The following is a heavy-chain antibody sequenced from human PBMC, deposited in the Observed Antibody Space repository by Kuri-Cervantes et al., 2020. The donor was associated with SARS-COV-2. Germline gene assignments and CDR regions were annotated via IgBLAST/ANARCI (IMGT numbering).Heavy chain of an antibody. CDR3: ARGSFWSYSSHIDH. CDR2: ISSGRRSI. J-gene: IGHJ4*02. D-gene: IGHD1-26*01. Sequence: GGSLRLSCAASGFTFGASDMNWVRQSPGKGLEWVSYISSGRRSIYYTDAAKGRFTISRDNGKNSLFLQMNSLRAEDTAIYSCARGSFWSYSSHIDHWGQGTLVTVSS. V-gene: IGHV3-48*01. CDR1: GFTFGASD.